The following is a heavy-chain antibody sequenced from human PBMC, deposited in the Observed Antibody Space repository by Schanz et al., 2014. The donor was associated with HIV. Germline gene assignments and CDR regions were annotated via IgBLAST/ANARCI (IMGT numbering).Heavy chain of an antibody. CDR2: IWYDGSKK. CDR3: ARWRSDSNFSPPLFAF. J-gene: IGHJ4*02. D-gene: IGHD2-21*01. Sequence: VQLVESGGGVVQPGRSLRLSCAASGFIFSSYGMHWVRQAPGKGLEWVAVIWYDGSKKYYADSVKGRFTISRDNSKNTLYLQMNSLRAEDTAVYYCARWRSDSNFSPPLFAFWGQGTLVTVSS. V-gene: IGHV3-33*01. CDR1: GFIFSSYG.